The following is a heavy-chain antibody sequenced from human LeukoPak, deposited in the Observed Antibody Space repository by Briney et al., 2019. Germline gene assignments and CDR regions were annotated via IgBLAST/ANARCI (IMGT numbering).Heavy chain of an antibody. Sequence: ASVKVSCKASGYTFTGYYMHWVRQAPGQGLEWMGWINSNSGGTNYAQKLQGRVTMTRDTSISTAYMELSRLRSDDTAVYYCARAGYCSGGSCYSYQASDIWGQGTMVTVSS. CDR3: ARAGYCSGGSCYSYQASDI. V-gene: IGHV1-2*02. D-gene: IGHD2-15*01. CDR2: INSNSGGT. J-gene: IGHJ3*02. CDR1: GYTFTGYY.